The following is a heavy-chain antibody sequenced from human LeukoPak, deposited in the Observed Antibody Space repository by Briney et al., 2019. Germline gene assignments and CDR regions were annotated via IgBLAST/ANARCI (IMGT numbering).Heavy chain of an antibody. J-gene: IGHJ4*02. V-gene: IGHV4-59*01. D-gene: IGHD3-10*01. CDR1: GGSISIYY. CDR3: ARVVGNYYGNEY. CDR2: IYYSGST. Sequence: SESLSLTCTVSGGSISIYYRSWVRQPPGKGLEWIGYIYYSGSTKYNPSLKSRVTISVDTSKNQFSLKLSSVTAADTAVYYCARVVGNYYGNEYWGQGNLVTVSS.